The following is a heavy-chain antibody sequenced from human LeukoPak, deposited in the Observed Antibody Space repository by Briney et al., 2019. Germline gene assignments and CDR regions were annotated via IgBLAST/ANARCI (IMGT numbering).Heavy chain of an antibody. CDR1: GGSISTYY. V-gene: IGHV4-59*01. Sequence: PSETLSLTCTGSGGSISTYYWSWIRQPPGKGLEGIGYFYYGGSTTINPSLRSRVAISVDTSKNHFSLELSSVTAADTAIYYCARAPFYGSNSRGWFDAWGQGRLVTVSS. J-gene: IGHJ5*02. CDR3: ARAPFYGSNSRGWFDA. D-gene: IGHD3-10*01. CDR2: FYYGGST.